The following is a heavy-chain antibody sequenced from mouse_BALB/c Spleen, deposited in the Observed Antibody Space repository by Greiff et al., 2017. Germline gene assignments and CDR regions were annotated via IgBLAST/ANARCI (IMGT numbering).Heavy chain of an antibody. CDR2: ISSGGST. D-gene: IGHD2-1*01. J-gene: IGHJ1*01. V-gene: IGHV5-6-5*01. Sequence: EVQLVESGGGLVKPGGSLKLSCAASGFTFSSYAMSWVRQTPEKRLEWVASISSGGSTYYPDSVKGRFTISRDNARNILYLQMSSLRSEDTAMYYCARGDDYGNPYWYFDVWGAGTTVTVSS. CDR1: GFTFSSYA. CDR3: ARGDDYGNPYWYFDV.